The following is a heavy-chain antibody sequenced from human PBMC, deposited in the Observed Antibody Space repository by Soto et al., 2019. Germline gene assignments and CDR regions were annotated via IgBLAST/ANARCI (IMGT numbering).Heavy chain of an antibody. CDR2: IYYSGNT. CDR1: GGSISSGGYY. V-gene: IGHV4-61*08. CDR3: AREYPVHSAYFDY. J-gene: IGHJ4*02. Sequence: SETLSLTCTVSGGSISSGGYYWSWIRQPPGKGLEWIGYIYYSGNTNYNPSLRSRITISVDTSKNQFSLNLNSVTAADTAVYYCAREYPVHSAYFDYWGQGILVTVSS. D-gene: IGHD1-26*01.